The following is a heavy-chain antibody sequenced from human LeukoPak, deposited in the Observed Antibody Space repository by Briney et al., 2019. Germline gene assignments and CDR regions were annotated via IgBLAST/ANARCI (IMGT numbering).Heavy chain of an antibody. D-gene: IGHD3-10*01. Sequence: GGSLRLSCAASGFTFSSYAMSWVRQAPGSGLEWVSGISGSGGNTYYADSVKGRFTISRDNAKNSLYLQMNSLRAEDTAVYYCARDRGIQTFDYWGQGTLVTVSS. CDR2: ISGSGGNT. CDR1: GFTFSSYA. CDR3: ARDRGIQTFDY. J-gene: IGHJ4*02. V-gene: IGHV3-21*01.